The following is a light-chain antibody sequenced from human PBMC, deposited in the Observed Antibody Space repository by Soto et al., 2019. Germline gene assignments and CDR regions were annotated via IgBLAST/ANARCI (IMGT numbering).Light chain of an antibody. Sequence: DIQMNQSPSTLSASVGDRVTITCRASQSISTFLNWYQQRPGKAPNLLIYGASTLQSGVPSRFSGGGSGTDFTLTISSLQPEDFATYYCQQSYTTPQSTFGPGTKVDI. J-gene: IGKJ3*01. CDR2: GAS. CDR3: QQSYTTPQST. V-gene: IGKV1-39*01. CDR1: QSISTF.